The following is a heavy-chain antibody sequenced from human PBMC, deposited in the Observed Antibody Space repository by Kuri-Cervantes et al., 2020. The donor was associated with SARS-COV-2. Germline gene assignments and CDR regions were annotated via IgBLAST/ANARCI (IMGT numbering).Heavy chain of an antibody. V-gene: IGHV4-59*01. CDR2: IYYSGST. CDR3: ARDRRPSPSALDI. Sequence: ESLKISCTVSGGSISSYYWSWIRQPPGKGLEWIGYIYYSGSTNYNPSPKSRVTISVDTSKNQFSLKLSSVTATDTAVYYCARDRRPSPSALDIWGQGTGVTVSS. J-gene: IGHJ3*02. CDR1: GGSISSYY.